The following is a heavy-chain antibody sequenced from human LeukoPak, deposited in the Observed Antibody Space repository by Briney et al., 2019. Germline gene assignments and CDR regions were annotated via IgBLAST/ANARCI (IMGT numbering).Heavy chain of an antibody. V-gene: IGHV4-59*02. CDR2: IYYTET. J-gene: IGHJ4*02. CDR3: ATRKLGNDY. CDR1: GGSVSNCY. D-gene: IGHD7-27*01. Sequence: SETLSLTCTVSGGSVSNCYWSWIRQSPGKGLEWIGYIYYTETSYNPSLKSRVTISADTSKNQFSLKLYSVTAADTAVYYCATRKLGNDYWGQGTLVTVSS.